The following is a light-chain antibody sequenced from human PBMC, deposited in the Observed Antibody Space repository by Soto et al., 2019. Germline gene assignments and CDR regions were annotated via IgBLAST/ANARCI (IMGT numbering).Light chain of an antibody. CDR3: QQYDSSPYT. CDR2: GAS. J-gene: IGKJ2*01. V-gene: IGKV3-20*01. Sequence: EIVLTQSPGTLSLSPGERVTLSCRASQSVSSTYLAWYQQKPGQAPRLLIYGASSRATGIPDRFSGSGSGTDFTLTISRLEPVDFAVYYCQQYDSSPYTFGQGTKLEIK. CDR1: QSVSSTY.